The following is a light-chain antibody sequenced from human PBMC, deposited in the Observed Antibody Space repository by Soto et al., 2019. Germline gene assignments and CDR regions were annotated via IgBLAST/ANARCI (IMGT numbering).Light chain of an antibody. Sequence: AIQLTQSPSSLSASVGDRVTITCRASQGINSALAWYQQKLGKAPKLLIYDASSLQSGVPSRFSGSESGTDFTLTISSLQPEDVATYYCQEFSSSLLFTFGPGTKVDI. V-gene: IGKV1-13*02. CDR3: QEFSSSLLFT. CDR2: DAS. J-gene: IGKJ3*01. CDR1: QGINSA.